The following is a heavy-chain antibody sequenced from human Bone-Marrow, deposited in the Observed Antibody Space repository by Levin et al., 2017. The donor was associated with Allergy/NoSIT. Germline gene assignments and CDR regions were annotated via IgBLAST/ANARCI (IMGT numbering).Heavy chain of an antibody. CDR1: GFTFGDNG. V-gene: IGHV3-49*04. CDR3: TRGGLEAAGVFDY. Sequence: GGSLRLSCTTSGFTFGDNGMSWVRQAPGKGLEWVGIVRSKAYGGTTDYAASVRGRFTISRDDSKSIAYLQMNSLKTEDTAVYYCTRGGLEAAGVFDYWGQGTLVTVSS. CDR2: VRSKAYGGTT. D-gene: IGHD6-13*01. J-gene: IGHJ4*02.